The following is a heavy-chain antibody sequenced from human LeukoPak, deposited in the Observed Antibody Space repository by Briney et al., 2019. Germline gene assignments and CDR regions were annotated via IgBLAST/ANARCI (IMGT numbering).Heavy chain of an antibody. J-gene: IGHJ4*02. CDR3: AKDTAMVEFDY. Sequence: PGGSLRLSCAASGFTFSNYGMSWLRQAPGQGLEGGSAFSRSGGSTYYADSVKGRFTISRDNSKNTLYLQMNSLRAEDTAVYYCAKDTAMVEFDYWGQGTRVTVST. D-gene: IGHD5-18*01. CDR2: FSRSGGST. V-gene: IGHV3-23*01. CDR1: GFTFSNYG.